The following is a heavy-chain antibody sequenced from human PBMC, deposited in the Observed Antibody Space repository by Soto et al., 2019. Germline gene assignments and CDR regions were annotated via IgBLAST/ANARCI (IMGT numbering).Heavy chain of an antibody. J-gene: IGHJ6*02. V-gene: IGHV1-18*01. CDR2: ISAYNGNT. D-gene: IGHD2-15*01. CDR3: ARDPGCSGGSCYSTYYYYGMDV. Sequence: ASVKVSCKASGYTFTSYGISGVRQAPGQGLEWMGWISAYNGNTNYAQKLQGRVAMTTDTSTSTAYMELRSLRSDDTAVYYCARDPGCSGGSCYSTYYYYGMDVWGQGTTVTVSS. CDR1: GYTFTSYG.